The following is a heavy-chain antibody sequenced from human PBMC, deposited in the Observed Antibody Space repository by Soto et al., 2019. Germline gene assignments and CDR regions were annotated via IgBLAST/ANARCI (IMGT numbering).Heavy chain of an antibody. CDR1: GAMLNFHA. CDR3: AGYQVGRFLFNWFDI. J-gene: IGHJ5*02. Sequence: VQLTQSEAQLKKPGSSMKVSCQTSGAMLNFHAFNWVRHAPGLGLEWLGVINPLYNTQSYAPKFQGRVTITADDATNAFLFEMPSLRTADRAVYFCAGYQVGRFLFNWFDIWGQGTLVNVSP. CDR2: INPLYNTQ. D-gene: IGHD1-26*01. V-gene: IGHV1-69*12.